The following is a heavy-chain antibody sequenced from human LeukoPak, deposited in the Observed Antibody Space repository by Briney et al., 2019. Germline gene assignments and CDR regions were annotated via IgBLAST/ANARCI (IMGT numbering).Heavy chain of an antibody. CDR2: ISYDGSNK. Sequence: GGSLRLSCAASGFTFSSYGMHWVRQAPGKGLEWVAVISYDGSNKYYADSVKGRFTISRDNSKNSLYLQMNSLRTEDTALYYCAKGVKYYYDSSGYYGGFDYWGQGTLVTVSS. CDR1: GFTFSSYG. V-gene: IGHV3-30*18. CDR3: AKGVKYYYDSSGYYGGFDY. J-gene: IGHJ4*02. D-gene: IGHD3-22*01.